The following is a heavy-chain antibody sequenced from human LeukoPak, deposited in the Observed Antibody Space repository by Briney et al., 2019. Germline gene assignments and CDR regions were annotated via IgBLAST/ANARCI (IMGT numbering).Heavy chain of an antibody. V-gene: IGHV4-38-2*02. Sequence: SETLSLTCNVSGYSISSGYYWAWIRQAPGKGLEWIGSIYHSGYTHYNPSLKGRVTISVDTSKDDFSLKLSSVAAADTAIYYCARDLNPTHYFDYWGQGTLITVSS. CDR1: GYSISSGYY. CDR2: IYHSGYT. CDR3: ARDLNPTHYFDY. J-gene: IGHJ4*02.